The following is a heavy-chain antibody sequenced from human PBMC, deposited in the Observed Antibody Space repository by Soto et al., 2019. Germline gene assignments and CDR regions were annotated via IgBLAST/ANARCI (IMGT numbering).Heavy chain of an antibody. Sequence: GGSLRLSCAASGFTFSSYSMNWVRQAPGKGLEWVSYISSSSSTIYYADSVKGRFTISRDNAKNSLYLQMNSLRAEDTAVYYCAREPYYDILTGYYFPPGLDYWGQGTLVTVSS. CDR1: GFTFSSYS. J-gene: IGHJ4*02. CDR3: AREPYYDILTGYYFPPGLDY. D-gene: IGHD3-9*01. CDR2: ISSSSSTI. V-gene: IGHV3-48*01.